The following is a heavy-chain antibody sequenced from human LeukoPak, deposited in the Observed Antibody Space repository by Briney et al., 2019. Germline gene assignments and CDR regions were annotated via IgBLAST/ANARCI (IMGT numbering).Heavy chain of an antibody. CDR3: ARPVTTVTTDAFDI. J-gene: IGHJ3*02. CDR1: GYTFTRHW. Sequence: GESLKISCKASGYTFTRHWIGWVRQMPGKGLEWMGIIYPGDSDTRYSPSFQGQVTISADKSISTAYLQWSSLKASDTAMYYCARPVTTVTTDAFDIWGQGTMVTVSS. D-gene: IGHD4-17*01. V-gene: IGHV5-51*01. CDR2: IYPGDSDT.